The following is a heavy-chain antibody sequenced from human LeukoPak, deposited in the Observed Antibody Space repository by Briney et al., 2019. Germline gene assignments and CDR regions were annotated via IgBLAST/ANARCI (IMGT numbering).Heavy chain of an antibody. J-gene: IGHJ4*02. V-gene: IGHV4-59*12. CDR1: GGSISSYY. CDR3: ARVGRYYDILTGYHSRYYFDY. D-gene: IGHD3-9*01. Sequence: SETLSLTCTVSGGSISSYYWSWIRQPPGKGLEWIGSIYYSGSTYYNPSLKSRVTISVDTSKNQFSLKLSSVTAADTAVYYCARVGRYYDILTGYHSRYYFDYWGQGTLVTVSS. CDR2: IYYSGST.